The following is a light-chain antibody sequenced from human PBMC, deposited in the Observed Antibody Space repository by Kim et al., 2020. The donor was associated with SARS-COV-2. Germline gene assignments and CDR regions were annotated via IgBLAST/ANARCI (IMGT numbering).Light chain of an antibody. CDR3: QQEGSDASA. V-gene: IGKV1-16*02. J-gene: IGKJ5*01. Sequence: DIQMTQSPSSLSASVGDTVTITCRASQGIRQYLAWFRQKPGKAPESLIYATSTLESGVPSKFSGHGSGTDFTLTISGLQPEDSATYVGQQEGSDASAVGRGTRLE. CDR2: ATS. CDR1: QGIRQY.